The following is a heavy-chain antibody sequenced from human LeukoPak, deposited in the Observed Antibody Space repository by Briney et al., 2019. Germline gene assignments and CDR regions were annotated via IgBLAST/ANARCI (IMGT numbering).Heavy chain of an antibody. Sequence: SETLSLTCTVSGGSISSHFWSWIRQPPGKGLEWIGYIFYTGSTNYNPSLKSRVTISVDTSKNQFSLKLSSVTAADTAVYYCARDGYSGTSHFDHWGQGTLVTVSS. V-gene: IGHV4-59*11. D-gene: IGHD1-26*01. CDR1: GGSISSHF. J-gene: IGHJ4*02. CDR2: IFYTGST. CDR3: ARDGYSGTSHFDH.